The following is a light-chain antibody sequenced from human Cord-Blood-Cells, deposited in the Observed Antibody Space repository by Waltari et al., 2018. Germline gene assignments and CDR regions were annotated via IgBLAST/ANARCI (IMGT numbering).Light chain of an antibody. V-gene: IGKV3-20*01. Sequence: EIVLTQSPGTLSLSPGERATLPCRASQSVSSSYLAWYQQKPGQAPRLLSYGASSSATGVPDRFSGSGSGTDFTFTISRLEPKDFAVYYCQQYGSSRTFGQGTKVEIK. CDR2: GAS. CDR1: QSVSSSY. J-gene: IGKJ1*01. CDR3: QQYGSSRT.